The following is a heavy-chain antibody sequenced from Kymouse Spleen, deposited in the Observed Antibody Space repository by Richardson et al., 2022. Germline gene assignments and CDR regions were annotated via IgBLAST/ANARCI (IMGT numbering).Heavy chain of an antibody. D-gene: IGHD1-26*01. CDR1: GGSISSSNW. CDR2: IYHSGST. J-gene: IGHJ6*02. V-gene: IGHV4-4*02. CDR3: ARDRGLLGATTVYYYYYGMDV. Sequence: QVQLQESGPGLVKPSGTLSLTCAVSGGSISSSNWWSWVRQPPGKGLEWIGEIYHSGSTNYNPSLKSRVTISVDKSKNQFSLKLSSVTAADTAVYYCARDRGLLGATTVYYYYYGMDVWGQGTTVTVSS.